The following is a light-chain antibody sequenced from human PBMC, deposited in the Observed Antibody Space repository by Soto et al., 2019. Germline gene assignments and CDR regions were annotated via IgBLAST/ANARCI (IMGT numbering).Light chain of an antibody. J-gene: IGKJ3*01. CDR3: QQYYSTPPFT. CDR1: QSVLYSSNNKNY. CDR2: WAS. Sequence: DIVMTQSPDSLAVSLGERATINCKSSQSVLYSSNNKNYLAWYQQNPGQPPKLLIYWASTRESGVPDRFSGSGSGTDFTLTISSLQAEDVAVYYCQQYYSTPPFTFGPGTKVYIK. V-gene: IGKV4-1*01.